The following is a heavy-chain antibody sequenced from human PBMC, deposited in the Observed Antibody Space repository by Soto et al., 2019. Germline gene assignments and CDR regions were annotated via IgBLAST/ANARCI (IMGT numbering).Heavy chain of an antibody. D-gene: IGHD3-22*01. CDR3: ARVNYYDSSGSIDAFDI. CDR1: GGSISSSNL. Sequence: SETLSLTCAVSGGSISSSNLWSWVRQPPGKGLEWIGEIYHSGSTNYNPSLKSRVTISVDKSKNQFSLKLSSVTAADTAVYYCARVNYYDSSGSIDAFDIWGQGTMVTV. V-gene: IGHV4-4*02. J-gene: IGHJ3*02. CDR2: IYHSGST.